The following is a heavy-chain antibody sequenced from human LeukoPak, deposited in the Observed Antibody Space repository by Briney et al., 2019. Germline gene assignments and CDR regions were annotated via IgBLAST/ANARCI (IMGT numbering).Heavy chain of an antibody. CDR3: AKGVLSGMRYYYGMDV. V-gene: IGHV3-23*01. CDR1: GFTLNNYA. D-gene: IGHD3-10*01. CDR2: ITSSGDTT. Sequence: GGSLRLSCAASGFTLNNYAMNWVRQAPGKGLEWVSSITSSGDTTHYADSVRGRFTISRDNSRNTLSLQMTSLRAEGTAVYYCAKGVLSGMRYYYGMDVWGKGTTVTVSS. J-gene: IGHJ6*04.